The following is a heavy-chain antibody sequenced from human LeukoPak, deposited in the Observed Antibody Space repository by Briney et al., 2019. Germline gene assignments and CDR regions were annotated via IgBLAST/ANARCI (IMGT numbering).Heavy chain of an antibody. V-gene: IGHV3-66*01. Sequence: PGGSLRLSCAASGVTVSNNYMNWVRQAPRKGLEWVSLIYSGGTTHYADTVKGRFTISRDSSTNTLYLQMNSLRVEDTAVYYCARDPPAVASNTYGWGQGTLVTVSS. CDR2: IYSGGTT. J-gene: IGHJ4*02. CDR1: GVTVSNNY. D-gene: IGHD6-13*01. CDR3: ARDPPAVASNTYG.